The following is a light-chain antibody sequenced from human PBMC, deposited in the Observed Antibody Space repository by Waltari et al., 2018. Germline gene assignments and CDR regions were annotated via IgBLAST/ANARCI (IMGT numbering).Light chain of an antibody. CDR1: SSDVRVYIS. CDR2: VVN. J-gene: IGLJ2*01. Sequence: QSALTQPASVSGSPGQSLTISCTGTSSDVRVYISVSWYPQHPGRAPNLMISVVNCRPSGVSNRFSGSKSGNTASLTISGLQTEDEADYSCSSYTTSSTLVFGGGTQLTVL. V-gene: IGLV2-14*01. CDR3: SSYTTSSTLV.